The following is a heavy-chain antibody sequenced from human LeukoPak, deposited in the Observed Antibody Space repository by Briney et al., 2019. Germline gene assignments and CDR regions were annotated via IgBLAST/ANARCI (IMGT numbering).Heavy chain of an antibody. CDR2: INPSGGST. CDR3: ARVGYCSSTSCYGGDHYMDV. CDR1: EYTFTSYY. D-gene: IGHD2-2*01. J-gene: IGHJ6*03. Sequence: ASVKVSCKASEYTFTSYYMHWVRQAPGQGLEWMGIINPSGGSTSYAQKFQGRVTMTRDTSTSTVYMELSSLRPEDTAVYYCARVGYCSSTSCYGGDHYMDVWGKGTTVTVSS. V-gene: IGHV1-46*01.